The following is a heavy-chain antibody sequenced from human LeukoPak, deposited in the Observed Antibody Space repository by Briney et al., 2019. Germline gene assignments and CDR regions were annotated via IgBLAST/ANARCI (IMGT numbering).Heavy chain of an antibody. D-gene: IGHD3-16*01. CDR1: GGSISNYY. CDR2: VYAGGST. V-gene: IGHV4-4*07. J-gene: IGHJ3*02. CDR3: ARDQSGFGGHNNDAFDI. Sequence: SETLFLTCTVSGGSISNYYWNWIRQPAGKGLEWVGRVYAGGSTRYNPSFNSRVTMSAETSKNQVSLKMTSVTAADTAVYFCARDQSGFGGHNNDAFDIWGQGTMVTVSS.